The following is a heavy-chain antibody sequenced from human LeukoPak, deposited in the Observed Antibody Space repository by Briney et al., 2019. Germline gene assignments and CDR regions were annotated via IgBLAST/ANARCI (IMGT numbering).Heavy chain of an antibody. CDR2: ISGSGGST. Sequence: GGSLRLSCAASGFTFSSYAMSWVRQAPGKGLEWVSAISGSGGSTYYADSVKGRFTISRDNSKNTLYLQMNSLRAEDTAVYYCASLGQLVPLGYFDYWGQGTLVTVSS. D-gene: IGHD6-13*01. CDR1: GFTFSSYA. V-gene: IGHV3-23*01. CDR3: ASLGQLVPLGYFDY. J-gene: IGHJ4*02.